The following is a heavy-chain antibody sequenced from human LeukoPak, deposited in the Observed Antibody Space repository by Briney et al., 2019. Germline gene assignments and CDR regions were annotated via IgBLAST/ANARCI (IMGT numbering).Heavy chain of an antibody. CDR3: ARESSGNYYNPLGYMDV. Sequence: SETLSLTCTVSGGSISIYYWNWIRQPAGKGLEWIWRIFTSGITNYDPSLKSRVTMSVDTSKNQFSLNLSSVTAADTAVYYCARESSGNYYNPLGYMDVWGKGTTVTVSS. J-gene: IGHJ6*03. D-gene: IGHD3-10*01. CDR2: IFTSGIT. V-gene: IGHV4-4*07. CDR1: GGSISIYY.